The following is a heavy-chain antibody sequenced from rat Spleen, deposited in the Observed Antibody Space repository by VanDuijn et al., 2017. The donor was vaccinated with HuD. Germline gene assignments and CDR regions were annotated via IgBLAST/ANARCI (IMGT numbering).Heavy chain of an antibody. CDR1: GFTFSDYY. V-gene: IGHV5-22*01. CDR2: ISYEGSST. Sequence: EVHLVESGGGLVQPGRSMKLSCAASGFTFSDYYMAWVRQAPKKGLGWVASISYEGSSTYYGDSVKGRFTISRDNAKSTLYLQMDSLRSEDTATYYCANAEFGVGWFAYWGQGTLVTVSS. D-gene: IGHD4-3*01. CDR3: ANAEFGVGWFAY. J-gene: IGHJ3*01.